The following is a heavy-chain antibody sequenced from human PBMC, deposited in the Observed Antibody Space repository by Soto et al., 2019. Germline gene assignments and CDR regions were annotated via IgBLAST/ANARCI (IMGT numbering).Heavy chain of an antibody. CDR2: ISSSGSTI. D-gene: IGHD3-22*01. CDR3: AINSGDSSGYYQPDYRRYG. Sequence: SGGSLRLSCAASGFTFSDYYMSWIRQAPGKGLEWVSYISSSGSTIYYADSVKGRFTISRDNAKNSLYLQMNSLRAEDTAVYYCAINSGDSSGYYQPDYRRYGWGQRTTVTVS. CDR1: GFTFSDYY. J-gene: IGHJ6*02. V-gene: IGHV3-11*01.